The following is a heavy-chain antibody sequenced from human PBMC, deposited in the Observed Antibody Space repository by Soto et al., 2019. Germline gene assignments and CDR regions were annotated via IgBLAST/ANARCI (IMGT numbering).Heavy chain of an antibody. V-gene: IGHV3-21*01. D-gene: IGHD4-17*01. CDR3: ASGSYGDYSD. Sequence: PGGSLRLSCAASGFTFSSSTMNWVRQAPGKGLEWVSYISSDSVWIYYAASVKGRITISRDNAKNSLFLQMSSLRDEDTAVYYCASGSYGDYSDWGQGTLVTVSS. J-gene: IGHJ4*02. CDR2: ISSDSVWI. CDR1: GFTFSSST.